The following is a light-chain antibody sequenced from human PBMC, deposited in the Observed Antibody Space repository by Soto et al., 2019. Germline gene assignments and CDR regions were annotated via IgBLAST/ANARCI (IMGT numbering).Light chain of an antibody. V-gene: IGLV2-14*01. CDR3: SSYTSYSPLAV. J-gene: IGLJ2*01. Sequence: ALTQPASVSGSPGQAITISCAGTSADIGRYNYVSWYRQHPGEAPQLLIYEVNNRPSGISTRFSGSKSGNTASLTISGLQTEDEADYYCSSYTSYSPLAVFGGGTKLTVL. CDR1: SADIGRYNY. CDR2: EVN.